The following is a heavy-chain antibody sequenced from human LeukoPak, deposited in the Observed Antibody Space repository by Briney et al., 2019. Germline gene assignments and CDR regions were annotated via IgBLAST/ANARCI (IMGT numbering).Heavy chain of an antibody. J-gene: IGHJ4*02. D-gene: IGHD3-22*01. CDR2: IIPIFGTA. Sequence: SVKVSCKASGGTFSSYAISWVRQAPGQGLEWMGGIIPIFGTANYAQKFQGRVTMTEDTSTDTAYMELSSLRSEDTAVYYCATYYPFDYWGQGTLVTVSS. CDR3: ATYYPFDY. CDR1: GGTFSSYA. V-gene: IGHV1-69*06.